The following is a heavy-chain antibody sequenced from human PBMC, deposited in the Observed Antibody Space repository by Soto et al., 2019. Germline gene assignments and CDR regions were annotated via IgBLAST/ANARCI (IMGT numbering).Heavy chain of an antibody. Sequence: QLQLQESGSGLVNPSQTLSLTCAVSGGSISSGGYSWSWIRQPPGKGLEWIGYIYHSGSTYYNPSLKSRVTISVDRSKNQFSLKLSSVTAADTAVYYCARAGGLGAVAADYWGQGTLVTVSS. D-gene: IGHD6-19*01. CDR1: GGSISSGGYS. J-gene: IGHJ4*02. V-gene: IGHV4-30-2*01. CDR2: IYHSGST. CDR3: ARAGGLGAVAADY.